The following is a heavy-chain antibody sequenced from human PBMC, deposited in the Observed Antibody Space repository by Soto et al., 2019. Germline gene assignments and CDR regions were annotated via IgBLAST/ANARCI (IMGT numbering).Heavy chain of an antibody. D-gene: IGHD2-15*01. CDR1: GDTFTSYE. V-gene: IGHV1-8*01. CDR2: MNPNSGNT. Sequence: ASVKVSCKASGDTFTSYEINWVRQATGQGLEWMGWMNPNSGNTGYAQKFQGRVTMTRNTSISTGYMELSRLRSEDTAVYYCARSGYCSGGSCRRESCFDPWGQGTRVTVSS. J-gene: IGHJ5*02. CDR3: ARSGYCSGGSCRRESCFDP.